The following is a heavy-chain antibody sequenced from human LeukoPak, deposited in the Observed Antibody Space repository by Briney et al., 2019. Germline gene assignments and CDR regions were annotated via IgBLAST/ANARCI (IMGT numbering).Heavy chain of an antibody. J-gene: IGHJ3*02. Sequence: GGSLRLSCAASGFTFEDYGMSWVRQAPGKGLEWVSVIYSGGSTYYADSVKGRFTISRDNSKNTLYLQMNSLRAEDTAVYYCAREGGSGSYAAEYAFDIWGQGTMVTVSS. CDR3: AREGGSGSYAAEYAFDI. CDR2: IYSGGST. V-gene: IGHV3-53*01. D-gene: IGHD3-10*01. CDR1: GFTFEDYG.